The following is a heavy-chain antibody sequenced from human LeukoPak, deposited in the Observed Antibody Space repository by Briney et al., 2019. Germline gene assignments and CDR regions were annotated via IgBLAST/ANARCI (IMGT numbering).Heavy chain of an antibody. CDR1: GFTFSSYA. V-gene: IGHV3-23*01. CDR2: ISGSGGST. Sequence: GGSLRLSFAASGFTFSSYAMSWVRQAPGKGLEWVSAISGSGGSTYYADSVKGRFTISRDNSKNTLYLQMNSLRAEDTAVYYCAKDHIVVVPAASSAFDIWGQGTMVTVSS. CDR3: AKDHIVVVPAASSAFDI. D-gene: IGHD2-2*01. J-gene: IGHJ3*02.